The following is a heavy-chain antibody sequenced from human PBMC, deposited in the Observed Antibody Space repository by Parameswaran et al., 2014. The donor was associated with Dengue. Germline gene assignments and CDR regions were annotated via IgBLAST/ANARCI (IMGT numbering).Heavy chain of an antibody. Sequence: WIRQPPGKGLEWVANIKQDGSEKYYVDSVKGRFTISRDNAKNSLYLQMNSLRAEDTAVYYCARAQGDYDYVWGSYRYSDYWGQGTLVTVSS. CDR2: IKQDGSEK. V-gene: IGHV3-7*01. D-gene: IGHD3-16*02. J-gene: IGHJ4*02. CDR3: ARAQGDYDYVWGSYRYSDY.